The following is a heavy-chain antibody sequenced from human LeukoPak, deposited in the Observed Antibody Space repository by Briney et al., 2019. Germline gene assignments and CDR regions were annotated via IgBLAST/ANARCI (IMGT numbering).Heavy chain of an antibody. CDR3: ARSVPVYGDYDY. Sequence: PSETLSLTCAVYGGSFSGYYWSWIRQPPGKGLEWIGEINHSGSTNYNPSLKSRVTISVDTSKNQFSLKLSSVTAADTAVYYCARSVPVYGDYDYWGQGTLVTVSS. CDR1: GGSFSGYY. J-gene: IGHJ4*02. D-gene: IGHD2-21*01. CDR2: INHSGST. V-gene: IGHV4-34*09.